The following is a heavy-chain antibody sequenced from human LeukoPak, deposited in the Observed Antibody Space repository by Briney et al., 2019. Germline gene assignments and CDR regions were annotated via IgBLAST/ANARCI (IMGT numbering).Heavy chain of an antibody. CDR3: AEIAAAGTLFDY. CDR2: INHSGST. CDR1: GGSFSAYY. D-gene: IGHD6-13*01. J-gene: IGHJ4*02. Sequence: SETLSLTCAVYGGSFSAYYWSWISQPPGKGLEWIGEINHSGSTNYNPSLKSRVTISVDTSKNQFSLKLSSVTATDTAVYYCAEIAAAGTLFDYWGQGTLVTVSS. V-gene: IGHV4-34*01.